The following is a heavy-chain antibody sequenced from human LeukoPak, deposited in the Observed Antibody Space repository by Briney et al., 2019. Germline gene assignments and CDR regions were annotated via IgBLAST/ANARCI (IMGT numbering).Heavy chain of an antibody. CDR1: GFTFSSYA. D-gene: IGHD5-18*01. Sequence: GGSLRLSCAASGFTFSSYAMHWVRQAPGKGLEWVAVISYDGSNKYYADSVKGRFTISRDNSKNTLYLQMNSLRAEDTAVYYCARDVGSRGYSYRDYWGQGTLVTVSS. V-gene: IGHV3-30-3*01. CDR2: ISYDGSNK. CDR3: ARDVGSRGYSYRDY. J-gene: IGHJ4*02.